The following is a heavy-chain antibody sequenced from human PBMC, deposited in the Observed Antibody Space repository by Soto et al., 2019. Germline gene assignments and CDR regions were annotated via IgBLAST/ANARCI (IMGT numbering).Heavy chain of an antibody. Sequence: PSETLSLTCTVSGGSISSGGYYWSWIRQHPGKGLEWIGYIYYSGSTYYNPSLKSQVTISVDTSKNQFSLKLSSVTAADTAVYYCARERAYYYDSSGYLRYFDYWGQGTLVTVSS. CDR1: GGSISSGGYY. J-gene: IGHJ4*02. V-gene: IGHV4-31*01. CDR3: ARERAYYYDSSGYLRYFDY. CDR2: IYYSGST. D-gene: IGHD3-22*01.